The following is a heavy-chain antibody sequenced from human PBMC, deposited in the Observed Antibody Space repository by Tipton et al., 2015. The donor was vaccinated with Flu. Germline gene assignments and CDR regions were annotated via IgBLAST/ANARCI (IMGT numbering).Heavy chain of an antibody. Sequence: SLRLSCAASGFTFSSYEMNWVRQAPGKGLKWVSYIRSSGSTIYYADSVKGRFTISRDNAKNSLYLQMNSLRAEDTAIYYCARRDYSNYVSEPKNWFDPWGQGTLVSVSS. D-gene: IGHD4-11*01. V-gene: IGHV3-48*03. CDR1: GFTFSSYE. CDR2: IRSSGSTI. CDR3: ARRDYSNYVSEPKNWFDP. J-gene: IGHJ5*02.